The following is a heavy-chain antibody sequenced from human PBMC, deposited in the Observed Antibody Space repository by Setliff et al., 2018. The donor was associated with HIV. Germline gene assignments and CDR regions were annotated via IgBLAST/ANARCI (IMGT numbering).Heavy chain of an antibody. J-gene: IGHJ4*02. V-gene: IGHV4-61*08. D-gene: IGHD3-22*01. CDR2: IYTRGSV. Sequence: SETLSLTCAVSGGSISSGGYSWNWIRQPPGKGLEWIGLIYTRGSVSYNPSPKSRVTLSADTSKNQLSLSLTSVTAADTAVYYCARVRLTMIMMVDYFDQWGQGTLVTVSS. CDR3: ARVRLTMIMMVDYFDQ. CDR1: GGSISSGGYS.